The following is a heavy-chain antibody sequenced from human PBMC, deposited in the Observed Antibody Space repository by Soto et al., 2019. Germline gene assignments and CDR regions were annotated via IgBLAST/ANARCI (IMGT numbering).Heavy chain of an antibody. J-gene: IGHJ5*02. V-gene: IGHV3-21*01. CDR3: ARAPKGYSPRYNWFDP. CDR2: ISSSSSYI. D-gene: IGHD6-13*01. CDR1: GFTFSSYS. Sequence: PGGSLRLSCAASGFTFSSYSMNWVRQAPGKGLEWVSSISSSSSYIYYADSVKGRFTISRDNAKNSLYLQMNSLRAEDTAVYYCARAPKGYSPRYNWFDPWGQGTLVTVSS.